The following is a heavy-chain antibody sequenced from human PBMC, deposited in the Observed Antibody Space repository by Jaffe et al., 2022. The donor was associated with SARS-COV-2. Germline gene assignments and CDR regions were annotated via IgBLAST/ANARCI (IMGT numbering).Heavy chain of an antibody. Sequence: QVQLQESGPGLVKPSQTLSLTCTVSGDSIDSGSYYWNWIRQPAGKGLEWIGRIYTYGSTNYNPSLRSRVTISLDRSKNQVSLTLTSVTAADTAVYHCARNPMWGMEVWGAFHIWGQGTAVTVSS. CDR2: IYTYGST. D-gene: IGHD3-16*01. CDR1: GDSIDSGSYY. V-gene: IGHV4-61*02. J-gene: IGHJ3*02. CDR3: ARNPMWGMEVWGAFHI.